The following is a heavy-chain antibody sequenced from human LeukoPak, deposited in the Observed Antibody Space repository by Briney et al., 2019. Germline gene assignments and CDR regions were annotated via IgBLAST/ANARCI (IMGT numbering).Heavy chain of an antibody. CDR3: AKLRGFLYGPLDF. Sequence: GGSLRLSCAASGLTFRSYGMHWVRQAPGKGLEWVAFIENDGSNKYYADSVKGRFTISRDNSKNTLYLQMSSLRADDTVVYYCAKLRGFLYGPLDFWGQGTLVTVSS. CDR1: GLTFRSYG. J-gene: IGHJ4*02. V-gene: IGHV3-30*02. CDR2: IENDGSNK. D-gene: IGHD2/OR15-2a*01.